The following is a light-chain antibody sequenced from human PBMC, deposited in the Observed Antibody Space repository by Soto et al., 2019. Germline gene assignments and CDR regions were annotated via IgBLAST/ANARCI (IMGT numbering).Light chain of an antibody. CDR2: DVT. J-gene: IGLJ3*02. Sequence: QSALTQPRSVSGSPGQSVTISCTGTSGDVGAYDRVSWYQHHPTKAPKLIIYDVTNRPSGVPYRFSGSKPGSTASLTISGLQAEDEADYYCCSHAGGSSWVFGGGTKLTVL. V-gene: IGLV2-11*01. CDR1: SGDVGAYDR. CDR3: CSHAGGSSWV.